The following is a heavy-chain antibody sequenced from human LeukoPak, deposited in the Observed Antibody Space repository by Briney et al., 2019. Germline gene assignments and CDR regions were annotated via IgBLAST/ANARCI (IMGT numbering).Heavy chain of an antibody. J-gene: IGHJ4*02. CDR3: AKDTYSAKISLWGD. D-gene: IGHD3-16*01. Sequence: PGGSLRLSCAASGFTFSSYAMSWVRQAPGKGLEWVSAISGSGGSTYYADSVKGRFTISRNNSKNTLYLQMNSLIAEDTAVFYCAKDTYSAKISLWGDWGQGTLVTVSS. CDR2: ISGSGGST. V-gene: IGHV3-23*01. CDR1: GFTFSSYA.